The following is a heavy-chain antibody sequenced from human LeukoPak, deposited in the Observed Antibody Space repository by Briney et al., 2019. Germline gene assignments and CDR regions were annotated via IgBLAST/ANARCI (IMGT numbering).Heavy chain of an antibody. V-gene: IGHV4-59*01. D-gene: IGHD3-10*01. J-gene: IGHJ4*02. CDR3: ARDYGDYFDY. CDR2: IYYSGST. CDR1: GGSISSYY. Sequence: SETLSLTCTVSGGSISSYYWSWIRQPPGKGLEWIGYIYYSGSTNYNPSLKSRVTISVDTSKNQFSLKLSSVAAADTAVYYCARDYGDYFDYWGQGTLVTVSS.